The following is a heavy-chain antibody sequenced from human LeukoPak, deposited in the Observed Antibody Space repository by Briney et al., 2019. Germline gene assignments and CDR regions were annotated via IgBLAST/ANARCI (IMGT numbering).Heavy chain of an antibody. CDR3: ARDFGSIAVAGTEVGPVDY. CDR2: MNPGGGST. CDR1: GYTVTSYY. D-gene: IGHD6-19*01. Sequence: ASVKVSCKASGYTVTSYYMHWVRQAPGQGLEWMGIMNPGGGSTSCAQKFQGRVTMTRDTSTSTVYMELSSLRSEDTAVYYCARDFGSIAVAGTEVGPVDYWGQGTLVTVSS. V-gene: IGHV1-46*01. J-gene: IGHJ4*02.